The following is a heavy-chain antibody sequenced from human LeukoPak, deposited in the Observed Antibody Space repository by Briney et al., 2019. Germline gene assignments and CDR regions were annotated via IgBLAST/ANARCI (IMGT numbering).Heavy chain of an antibody. J-gene: IGHJ4*02. CDR3: AREHGQGDYVHY. V-gene: IGHV1-69*01. CDR2: IIPIFGTA. D-gene: IGHD4-17*01. Sequence: SVKVSCKASGGTFSSYAISWVRQAPGQGLEWMGGIIPIFGTANYAQKFQGRVTISAGESTSTAYMELSSLRSEDTAVYYCAREHGQGDYVHYWGQGTLVTVSS. CDR1: GGTFSSYA.